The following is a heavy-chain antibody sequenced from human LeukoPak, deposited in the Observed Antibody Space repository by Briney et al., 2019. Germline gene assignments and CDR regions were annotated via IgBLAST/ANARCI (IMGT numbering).Heavy chain of an antibody. CDR2: IYYSGST. CDR1: GGSISTSSYY. D-gene: IGHD5-12*01. Sequence: PSETLSLTCTVSGGSISTSSYYWGWIRQPPGKGLECIGNIYYSGSTYYNPSLKSRVTISVDTSKNQFSLKLSSVTAADTAVYYCASVSGYEFYYYYYYMDVWGKGTTVTVSS. V-gene: IGHV4-39*07. CDR3: ASVSGYEFYYYYYYMDV. J-gene: IGHJ6*03.